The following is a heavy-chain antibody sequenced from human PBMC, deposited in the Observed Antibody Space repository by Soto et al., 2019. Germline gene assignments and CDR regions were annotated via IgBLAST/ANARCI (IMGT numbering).Heavy chain of an antibody. CDR1: GWTFTRYV. CDR3: ARAATYYYDSSGYYYADY. J-gene: IGHJ4*02. Sequence: ALMKVFCKGFGWTFTRYVISWVRVAPGQRLEWMGWISAYNGNTNYAQKLQGRVTMTTDTSTSTAYMELRSLRSDDTAVYYCARAATYYYDSSGYYYADYWGQGTLVTVSS. CDR2: ISAYNGNT. V-gene: IGHV1-18*01. D-gene: IGHD3-22*01.